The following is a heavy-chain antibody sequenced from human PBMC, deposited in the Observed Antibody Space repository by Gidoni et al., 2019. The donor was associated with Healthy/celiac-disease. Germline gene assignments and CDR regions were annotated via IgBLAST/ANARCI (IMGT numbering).Heavy chain of an antibody. Sequence: EVQLVESGGGLVQPGGSLRLSCAASGFTFSSYSMNWVRQSPGKGLELVSYISSSSSTIYYADSVKGRFTISRDNAKNSLYLQMNSLRAEDTAVYYCARVLATSGGLYYYYGMDVWGQGTTVTVSS. CDR3: ARVLATSGGLYYYYGMDV. J-gene: IGHJ6*02. CDR1: GFTFSSYS. V-gene: IGHV3-48*01. CDR2: ISSSSSTI. D-gene: IGHD3-10*01.